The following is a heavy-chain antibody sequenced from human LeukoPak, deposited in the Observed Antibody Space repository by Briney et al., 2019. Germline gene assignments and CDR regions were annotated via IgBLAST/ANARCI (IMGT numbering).Heavy chain of an antibody. J-gene: IGHJ4*02. V-gene: IGHV3-30-3*01. CDR1: GFTFSTYW. CDR2: ISSDGNDQ. CDR3: ARDFDQGGADYYFAY. Sequence: PGGSLRLSCAASGFTFSTYWMTWVRQAPGKGLEWVTVISSDGNDQHYADSVKGRFTISRDNYKNTVFLQMNSLRIEDTAVYYCARDFDQGGADYYFAYWGQGTLVTVSS. D-gene: IGHD3-9*01.